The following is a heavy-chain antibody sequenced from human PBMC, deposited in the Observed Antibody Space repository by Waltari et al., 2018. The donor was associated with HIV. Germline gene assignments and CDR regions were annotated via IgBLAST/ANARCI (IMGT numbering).Heavy chain of an antibody. CDR2: ISSDGFTK. J-gene: IGHJ4*02. Sequence: IQLLQSGGGVVRPGGSLRLSCAASGFTFRSHAMHWVRQAPAKGLEWVAVISSDGFTKYVDSGKGRFTVSRDISKSTLYVQMNNLRPDDTAVYYCARAFGFSNSGPVGYWGQGTLVIVSS. V-gene: IGHV3-30*03. CDR1: GFTFRSHA. D-gene: IGHD5-18*01. CDR3: ARAFGFSNSGPVGY.